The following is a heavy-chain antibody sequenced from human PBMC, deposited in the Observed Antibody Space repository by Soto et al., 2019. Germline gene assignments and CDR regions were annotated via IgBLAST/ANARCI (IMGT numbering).Heavy chain of an antibody. J-gene: IGHJ3*01. D-gene: IGHD2-2*01. V-gene: IGHV3-64D*06. CDR3: LKDVGSPISCYDCSFDV. Sequence: PVGSLRLSCSASGFAFSSYAMHWVRQAPGKGPEYVSAVTSNGGGIYYADSVKGRFTISRDNSKNTLHLQMSSLRAEDTAVYYCLKDVGSPISCYDCSFDVWGQGTMVIVSS. CDR2: VTSNGGGI. CDR1: GFAFSSYA.